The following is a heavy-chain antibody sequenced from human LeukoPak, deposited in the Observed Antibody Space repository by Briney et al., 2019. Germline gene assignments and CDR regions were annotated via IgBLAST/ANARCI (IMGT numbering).Heavy chain of an antibody. CDR2: ISSSSSYI. D-gene: IGHD3-22*01. V-gene: IGHV3-21*01. Sequence: GGSLRLSCAASGFTFSSYSMIWVRQAPGKGLQWVSSISSSSSYIFYADSLKGRFTISRDNAKNSLYLQMNSLRAEDTAVYYCAKAHDSRVYWGQGTLVTVSS. J-gene: IGHJ4*02. CDR3: AKAHDSRVY. CDR1: GFTFSSYS.